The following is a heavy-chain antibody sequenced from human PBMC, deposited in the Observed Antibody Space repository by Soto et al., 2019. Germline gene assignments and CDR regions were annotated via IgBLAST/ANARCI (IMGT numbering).Heavy chain of an antibody. CDR3: AKDGVSAATGNKYYYYMDV. CDR1: GFTFSSYG. CDR2: ISYDGSNK. J-gene: IGHJ6*03. Sequence: GGSLRLSCAASGFTFSSYGMHWVRQAPGKGLEWVAVISYDGSNKYYADSVKGRFTISRDNSKNTLYLQMNSLRAEDTAVYYCAKDGVSAATGNKYYYYMDVWGKGTTVTVSS. D-gene: IGHD1-1*01. V-gene: IGHV3-30*18.